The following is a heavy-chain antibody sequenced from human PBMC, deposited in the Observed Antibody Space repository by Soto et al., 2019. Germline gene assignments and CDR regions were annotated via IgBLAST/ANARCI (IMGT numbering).Heavy chain of an antibody. CDR1: GFTFSSYG. Sequence: QVQLVESGGGVVQPGRSLRLSCAASGFTFSSYGMHWVRQAPGKGLEWVAVIWYDGSNKYYADSVKGRFTISRDNSKNTLYLQMNSLRAEDTAVYYCARADYYDSSGCFDYWGQGTLVTVSS. V-gene: IGHV3-33*01. J-gene: IGHJ4*02. CDR2: IWYDGSNK. CDR3: ARADYYDSSGCFDY. D-gene: IGHD3-22*01.